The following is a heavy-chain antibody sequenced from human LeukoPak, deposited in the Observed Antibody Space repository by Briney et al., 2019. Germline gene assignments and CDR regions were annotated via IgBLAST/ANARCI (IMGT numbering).Heavy chain of an antibody. CDR3: VRWLGEEGDH. V-gene: IGHV3-74*01. Sequence: QPGGSLRLSCAASGFTFSSYWMHWVRQAPGKGLVWVSRIIRDGSSTSYADSVKGRFTISRDNAKNTLYLQMNSLRVEDTAVYYCVRWLGEEGDHWGQGTLVTVSS. J-gene: IGHJ4*02. D-gene: IGHD3-10*01. CDR2: IIRDGSST. CDR1: GFTFSSYW.